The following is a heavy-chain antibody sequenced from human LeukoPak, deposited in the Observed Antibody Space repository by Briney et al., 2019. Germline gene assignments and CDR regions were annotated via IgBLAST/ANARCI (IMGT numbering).Heavy chain of an antibody. CDR3: ARDPHYDFWSGYYPMDV. V-gene: IGHV3-7*03. CDR1: GFTFSSSW. CDR2: INPDESTK. J-gene: IGHJ6*02. Sequence: GGSLRLSCVASGFTFSSSWMSWVRQAPGGGLEFVANINPDESTKNYVDSVKGRFTISRDNAKNSLYLQMNSLRAEDTAVYYCARDPHYDFWSGYYPMDVWGQGTTVTVSS. D-gene: IGHD3-3*01.